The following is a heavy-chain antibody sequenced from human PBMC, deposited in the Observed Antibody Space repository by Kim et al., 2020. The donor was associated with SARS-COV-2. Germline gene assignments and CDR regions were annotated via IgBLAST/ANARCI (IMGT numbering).Heavy chain of an antibody. CDR3: AKVRFRYSSSCLDNGMDV. Sequence: GGSLRLSCAASGFTFSSYGMHWVRQAPGKGLEWVAVISYDGSNKYYADSVKGRFTISRDNSKNTLYLQMNSLRAEDTAVYYCAKVRFRYSSSCLDNGMDVWGQATTVTVS. CDR1: GFTFSSYG. J-gene: IGHJ6*02. V-gene: IGHV3-30*18. CDR2: ISYDGSNK. D-gene: IGHD6-13*01.